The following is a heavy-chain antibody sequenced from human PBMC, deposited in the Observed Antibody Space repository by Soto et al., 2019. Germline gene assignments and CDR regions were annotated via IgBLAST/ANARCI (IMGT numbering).Heavy chain of an antibody. Sequence: QVQLVESGGGVVQPGRSLRLSCAASGFTFSSYGMHWVRQAPGKGLEWVAAISYDGSNKYYADSVKGRFTISRDNSKNTPYLQMNSLRAEETAVYSCAKDRGRVVVDAPLDGWGQGTMVTVSS. CDR3: AKDRGRVVVDAPLDG. V-gene: IGHV3-30*18. J-gene: IGHJ4*02. CDR1: GFTFSSYG. CDR2: ISYDGSNK. D-gene: IGHD2-15*01.